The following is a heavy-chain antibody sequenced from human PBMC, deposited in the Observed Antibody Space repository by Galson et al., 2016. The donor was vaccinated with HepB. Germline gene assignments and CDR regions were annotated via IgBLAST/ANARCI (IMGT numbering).Heavy chain of an antibody. D-gene: IGHD2-2*01. CDR2: ISSSSSYI. CDR1: GFTFSSYS. V-gene: IGHV3-21*04. CDR3: AKGRRSGCSSTSCYPFDY. Sequence: SLRLSCAASGFTFSSYSMNWVRQAPGKGLEWVSSISSSSSYIYYADSVKGRFTISRDNAKNSLYLQMNSLIAEDTAVYYCAKGRRSGCSSTSCYPFDYWGQGTLVTVSS. J-gene: IGHJ4*02.